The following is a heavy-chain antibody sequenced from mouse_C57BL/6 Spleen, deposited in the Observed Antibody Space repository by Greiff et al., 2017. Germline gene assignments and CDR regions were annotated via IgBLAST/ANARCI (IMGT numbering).Heavy chain of an antibody. CDR2: IDPSDSYT. V-gene: IGHV1-69*01. J-gene: IGHJ4*01. CDR3: ARTQIYDDYYGDAMDY. CDR1: GYTFTSYW. Sequence: VQLQQPGAELVMPGASVKLSCKASGYTFTSYWMHWVKQRPGQGLEWIGEIDPSDSYTNYNQKFKGKSTLTVDKSSSTAYMQLSSLTSEDSAVYYCARTQIYDDYYGDAMDYWGQGTSVTVSS. D-gene: IGHD2-3*01.